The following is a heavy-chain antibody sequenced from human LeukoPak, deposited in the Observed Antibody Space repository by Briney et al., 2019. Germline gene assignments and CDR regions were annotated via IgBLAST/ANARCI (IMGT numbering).Heavy chain of an antibody. V-gene: IGHV1-69*13. J-gene: IGHJ4*02. D-gene: IGHD6-19*01. CDR1: GGTFSSYA. CDR3: ARAASPLIAVTANFDY. Sequence: ASVKVSCKASGGTFSSYAISWVRQAPGHGLEWMGGIIPIFGTANYAQKFQGRVTITADESTSTAYMELSSLRSEDTAVYYCARAASPLIAVTANFDYWGQGTLVTVSS. CDR2: IIPIFGTA.